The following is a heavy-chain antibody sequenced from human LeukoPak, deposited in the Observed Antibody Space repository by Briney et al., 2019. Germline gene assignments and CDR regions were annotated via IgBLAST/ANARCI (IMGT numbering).Heavy chain of an antibody. CDR1: GFTFSDYY. CDR2: ISSSNSFA. V-gene: IGHV3-11*06. CDR3: ATHLDGSGSYFFFDS. J-gene: IGHJ4*02. D-gene: IGHD3-10*01. Sequence: SGGSLRLSCAASGFTFSDYYMSWIRQAQGSGLEWVSNISSSNSFANYADSVRGRFTISRDNAKKSLYLQMNNLRAEDTAVYYCATHLDGSGSYFFFDSWGQGTLVTVSS.